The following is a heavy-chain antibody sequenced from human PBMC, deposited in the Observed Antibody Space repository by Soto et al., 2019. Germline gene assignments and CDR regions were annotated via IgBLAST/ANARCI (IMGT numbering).Heavy chain of an antibody. D-gene: IGHD3-22*01. CDR1: GGSISSSNW. V-gene: IGHV4-4*02. CDR2: IYHSGST. J-gene: IGHJ3*02. CDR3: ARDLHYYDSSGYPRVEAFDI. Sequence: QVQLQESGPGLVKPSGTLSLTCAVSGGSISSSNWWSWVRQPPGKGLEWIGEIYHSGSTNYSPSLKSRVTISVDTSKTQFSLKLSSVTAADTAVYYCARDLHYYDSSGYPRVEAFDIWGQGTMLTVSS.